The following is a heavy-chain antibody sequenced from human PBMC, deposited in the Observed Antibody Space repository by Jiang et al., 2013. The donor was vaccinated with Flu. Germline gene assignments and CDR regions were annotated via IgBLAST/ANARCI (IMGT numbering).Heavy chain of an antibody. Sequence: TCAVYGGSFSGYYWSWIRQPPGKGLEWIGEINHSGSTNYNPSLKSRVTISVDTSKNQFSLKLSSVTAADTAVYYCAREGPYSSSSQYFDYWGQGTLVTVSS. CDR2: INHSGST. J-gene: IGHJ4*02. V-gene: IGHV4-34*01. CDR1: GGSFSGYY. CDR3: AREGPYSSSSQYFDY. D-gene: IGHD6-6*01.